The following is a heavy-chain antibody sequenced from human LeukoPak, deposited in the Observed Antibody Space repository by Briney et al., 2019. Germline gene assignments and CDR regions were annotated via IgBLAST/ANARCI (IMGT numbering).Heavy chain of an antibody. CDR2: LYYSGST. Sequence: PSETLSLTCTVSGGSLSSYYWSWIRQPPGKGLEWIGYLYYSGSTNYNPSLKSRVTISVDTSKNQFSLKLSSVTAADTAVYYCARGVKGYYYGSGSYYNFDYWGQGTLVTVSS. V-gene: IGHV4-59*01. J-gene: IGHJ4*02. CDR1: GGSLSSYY. CDR3: ARGVKGYYYGSGSYYNFDY. D-gene: IGHD3-10*01.